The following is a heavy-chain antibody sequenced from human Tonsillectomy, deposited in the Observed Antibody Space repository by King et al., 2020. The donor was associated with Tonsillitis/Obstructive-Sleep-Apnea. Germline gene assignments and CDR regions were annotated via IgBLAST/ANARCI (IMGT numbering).Heavy chain of an antibody. CDR1: GYSFTGYY. CDR3: ARVGYSFGD. V-gene: IGHV1-2*02. J-gene: IGHJ4*02. CDR2: INPKTGAT. D-gene: IGHD5-18*01. Sequence: VQLVESGAEVKKPGASVRVSCKASGYSFTGYYINWVRQAPGQGLEWMGWINPKTGATIYAQKFQGRVTMTRDTSINTVYMELSSLRSDDAAVFYCARVGYSFGDWGQGTQVTVSA.